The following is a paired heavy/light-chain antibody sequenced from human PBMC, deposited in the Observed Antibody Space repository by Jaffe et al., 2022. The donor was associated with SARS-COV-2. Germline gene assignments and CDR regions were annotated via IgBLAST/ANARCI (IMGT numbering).Heavy chain of an antibody. J-gene: IGHJ4*02. D-gene: IGHD2-15*01. CDR2: ISGSGDTT. Sequence: EVQLVDSGGGLVQPGGSLRLSCAASGFIFSSYAMTWVRQAPGKGLEWVSAISGSGDTTYYADSVKGRFTISRDNSKNTLYLQMNSLKAEDTAVYYCAKYHCSGGSCYDCIDCWGQGTLVTVSS. CDR3: AKYHCSGGSCYDCIDC. V-gene: IGHV3-23*04. CDR1: GFIFSSYA.
Light chain of an antibody. CDR2: WAS. V-gene: IGKV4-1*01. Sequence: DIVMTQSPDSLAVSLGERATISCKSSQSVLYSSNNKNYLAWYQQKPRQPPKLLIYWASTRESGVPDRFSGSGSGTDFTLTISSLQAEDVAVYYCQQYYSTPLLTFGGGTKVEIK. CDR1: QSVLYSSNNKNY. CDR3: QQYYSTPLLT. J-gene: IGKJ4*01.